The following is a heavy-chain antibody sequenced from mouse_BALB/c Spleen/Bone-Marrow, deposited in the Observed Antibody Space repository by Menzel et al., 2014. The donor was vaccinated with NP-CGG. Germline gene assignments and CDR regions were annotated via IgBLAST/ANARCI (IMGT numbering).Heavy chain of an antibody. V-gene: IGHV3-2*02. D-gene: IGHD3-1*01. Sequence: ESGPGLVRPSQSLSLTCTVTGYSITSDYVWNWIRQFPGNKLEWMGYISYSGSISYNPSLKSRISITRDTSKNQVFLQLNSVTTEDTATYYCASSADWYFDVWGAGTTVTVSP. CDR3: ASSADWYFDV. CDR2: ISYSGSI. CDR1: GYSITSDYV. J-gene: IGHJ1*01.